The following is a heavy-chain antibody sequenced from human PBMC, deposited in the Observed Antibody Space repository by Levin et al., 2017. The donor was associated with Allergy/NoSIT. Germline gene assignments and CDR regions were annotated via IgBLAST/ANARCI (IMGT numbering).Heavy chain of an antibody. CDR2: IDWDDDK. J-gene: IGHJ4*02. CDR1: GFSLSTSGMR. CDR3: ARDVIAAVGTFDY. D-gene: IGHD6-13*01. V-gene: IGHV2-70*04. Sequence: QTLSLTCTFSGFSLSTSGMRVSWIRQPPGKALEWLARIDWDDDKFYSTSLKTRLAISKDTAKNQVVLTLTNMDPIDTATYYCARDVIAAVGTFDYWGQGTLVTVSS.